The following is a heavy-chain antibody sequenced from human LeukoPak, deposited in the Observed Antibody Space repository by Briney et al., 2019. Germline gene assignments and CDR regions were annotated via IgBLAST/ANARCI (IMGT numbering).Heavy chain of an antibody. Sequence: PSETLSLTCTVSGGSIGGFYWSWIRQPAGKGLEWIGRIYPSGGTNYNPSLKSRVTMSTDTSKNQFSLKLRSVTAADTAVYYCAREYGDLDYWGQGTLVTVSS. CDR2: IYPSGGT. V-gene: IGHV4-4*07. CDR1: GGSIGGFY. CDR3: AREYGDLDY. D-gene: IGHD2-21*01. J-gene: IGHJ4*02.